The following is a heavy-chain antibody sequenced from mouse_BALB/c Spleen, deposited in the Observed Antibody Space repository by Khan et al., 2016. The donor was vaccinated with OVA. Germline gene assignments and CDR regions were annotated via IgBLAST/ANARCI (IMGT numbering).Heavy chain of an antibody. D-gene: IGHD2-1*01. J-gene: IGHJ4*01. V-gene: IGHV2-6-1*01. CDR3: ARQHYYHYYVMDY. CDR1: GFSLTNYG. CDR2: IWSDGST. Sequence: QVQLKESGPGLVAPSQSLSITCTISGFSLTNYGVHWVRQPPGKGLEWLVVIWSDGSTTYNSDLKSRLSISKDNSKSQVFLKMNSLQTDDTAMYYWARQHYYHYYVMDYWGQGTSVTVSS.